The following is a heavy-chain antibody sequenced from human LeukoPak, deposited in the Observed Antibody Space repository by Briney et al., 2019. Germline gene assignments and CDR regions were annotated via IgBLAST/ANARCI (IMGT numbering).Heavy chain of an antibody. CDR1: GYTFTSYG. CDR3: ARADSSGWYSCGDYYYYMDV. CDR2: ISAYNGNT. D-gene: IGHD6-19*01. J-gene: IGHJ6*03. V-gene: IGHV1-18*01. Sequence: GASVKVSCKASGYTFTSYGISWVRQAPGQGLEWMGWISAYNGNTNYAQKLQGRVTMTTDTSTSTAYMELRSLRSDDTAVYYCARADSSGWYSCGDYYYYMDVWGKGTTVTVSS.